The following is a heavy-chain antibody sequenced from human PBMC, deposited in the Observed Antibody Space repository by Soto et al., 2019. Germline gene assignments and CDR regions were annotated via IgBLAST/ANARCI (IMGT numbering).Heavy chain of an antibody. CDR1: GFTFSSYA. CDR3: AKKGEYSSSYYFDY. J-gene: IGHJ4*02. V-gene: IGHV3-23*01. Sequence: GGSLRLSCAASGFTFSSYAMSWVRQAPGKGLEWVSDISGSGGSTNHADSVKGRFTISRDNSKNTLYLQMNSLRAEDTAVYYCAKKGEYSSSYYFDYWGQGTPVTVSS. CDR2: ISGSGGST. D-gene: IGHD6-6*01.